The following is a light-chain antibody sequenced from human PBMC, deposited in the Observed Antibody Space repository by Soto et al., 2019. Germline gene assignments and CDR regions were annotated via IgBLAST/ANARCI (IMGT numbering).Light chain of an antibody. J-gene: IGKJ2*01. Sequence: VLTQSPGTLSLSPGERATLSCRAGQSVRSTYLAWYQQKPGQAPRLLIYGGSNRATGNPDRFSGSGSGTDFTLTISRLEPVDSAVYYCQQYDNSPMYTFGQGTKLEIK. CDR3: QQYDNSPMYT. CDR2: GGS. CDR1: QSVRSTY. V-gene: IGKV3-20*01.